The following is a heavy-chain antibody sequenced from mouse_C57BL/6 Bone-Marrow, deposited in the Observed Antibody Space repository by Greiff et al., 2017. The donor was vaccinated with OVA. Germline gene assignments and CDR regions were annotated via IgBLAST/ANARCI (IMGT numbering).Heavy chain of an antibody. D-gene: IGHD3-2*02. CDR3: ARALRPFYFDY. V-gene: IGHV1-26*01. Sequence: EVKLQQSGPELVKPGASVKISCKASGYTFTDYYMNWVKQSHGKSLEWIGDINPNNGGTSYNQKFKGKATLTVDKSSSTAYMELRSLTSEDSAVYYCARALRPFYFDYWGQGTTLTVSS. CDR1: GYTFTDYY. CDR2: INPNNGGT. J-gene: IGHJ2*01.